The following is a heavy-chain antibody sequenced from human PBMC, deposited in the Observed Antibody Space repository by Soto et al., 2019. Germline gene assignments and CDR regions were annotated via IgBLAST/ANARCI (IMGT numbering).Heavy chain of an antibody. V-gene: IGHV4-59*01. CDR3: ARVYSSSSYFDY. CDR1: GGSISSYY. J-gene: IGHJ4*02. D-gene: IGHD6-6*01. Sequence: SETLSLTCTVSGGSISSYYWSWIRQPPGKGLEWIGYIYYSGSTNYNPSLKSRVTISVDTSKNQFYLKLSSVTAADTAVYYCARVYSSSSYFDYWGQGTLVTVSS. CDR2: IYYSGST.